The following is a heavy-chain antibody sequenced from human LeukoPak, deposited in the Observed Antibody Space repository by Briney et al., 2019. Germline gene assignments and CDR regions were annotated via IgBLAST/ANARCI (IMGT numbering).Heavy chain of an antibody. CDR2: FNSEGSSP. CDR1: GFTFSSYW. CDR3: ARDPTDSGSYD. J-gene: IGHJ4*02. D-gene: IGHD1-26*01. V-gene: IGHV3-74*01. Sequence: QPGGSLRLSCAASGFTFSSYWMHWVRQAPGKGLVGVSRFNSEGSSPSYADSVKGRFPNSRVNAKNTLYLQMNSLRAEDTAVYYCARDPTDSGSYDWGQGTLVTVSS.